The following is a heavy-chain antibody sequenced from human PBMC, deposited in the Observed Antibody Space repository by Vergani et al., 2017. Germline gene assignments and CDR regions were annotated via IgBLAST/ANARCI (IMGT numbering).Heavy chain of an antibody. D-gene: IGHD1-26*01. J-gene: IGHJ6*03. CDR2: IIPIFGTA. V-gene: IGHV1-69*01. CDR3: AAPFVGELLLSAGKYDYYYYMDV. CDR1: GGTFSSYA. Sequence: QVQLVQSGAEVKKPGSSVKVSCKASGGTFSSYAIGWVRQAPGQGLEWMGGIIPIFGTANYAQKFQGRVTITADESTSTAYMELSSLRSEDTAVYYCAAPFVGELLLSAGKYDYYYYMDVWGKGTTVTVSS.